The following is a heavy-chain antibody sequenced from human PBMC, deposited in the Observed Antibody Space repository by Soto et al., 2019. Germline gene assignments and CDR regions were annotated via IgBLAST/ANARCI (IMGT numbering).Heavy chain of an antibody. V-gene: IGHV4-34*01. CDR2: INHRGKI. CDR1: GESFSGYY. Sequence: PSDTLSLTCEVFGESFSGYYWSWIRQTPGKGLEWIGEINHRGKIKYNPSLKSRVTISVDTSNNQVSLRLTFLTAADTAVYYCARAYPYFESSGYCDYWGRGTLVTVSS. J-gene: IGHJ4*02. D-gene: IGHD3-22*01. CDR3: ARAYPYFESSGYCDY.